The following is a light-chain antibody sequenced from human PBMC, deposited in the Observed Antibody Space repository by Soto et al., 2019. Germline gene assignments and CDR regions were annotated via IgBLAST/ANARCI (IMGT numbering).Light chain of an antibody. CDR3: QQYNNWPLT. V-gene: IGKV3-15*01. CDR1: QSVTSN. CDR2: GAS. J-gene: IGKJ4*01. Sequence: EIVMTQSPATLSVSPGERATLSCRASQSVTSNYLAWYQQKPGQAPRLLFFGASTRASGIPARFSGSGSGTEFTLTISSLQSEDFAVYYCQQYNNWPLTFGGGTKVDIK.